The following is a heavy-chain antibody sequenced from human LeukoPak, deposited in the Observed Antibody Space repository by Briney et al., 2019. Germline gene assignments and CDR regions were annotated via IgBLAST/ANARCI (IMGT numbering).Heavy chain of an antibody. J-gene: IGHJ6*03. D-gene: IGHD2-15*01. Sequence: GGSLRLSCAASGFTFSSYGMHWVRQAPGKGLEWVAFIRYDGSNKYYADSVKGRFTISRDNSKNTLYLQMNSLRAEDTAVYYCAKTATPGYYYYYMGVWGKGTTVTVSS. CDR1: GFTFSSYG. CDR3: AKTATPGYYYYYMGV. V-gene: IGHV3-30*02. CDR2: IRYDGSNK.